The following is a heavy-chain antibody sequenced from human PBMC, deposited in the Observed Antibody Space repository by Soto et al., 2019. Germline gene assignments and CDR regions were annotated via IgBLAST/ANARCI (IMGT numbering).Heavy chain of an antibody. D-gene: IGHD6-13*01. CDR2: IIPVLGTP. J-gene: IGHJ6*02. Sequence: VKVSCKASGGTFTSTAFSWVRQAPGQGLEWMGGIIPVLGTPNYAQKFQARLTVTADASTTTVHMELSSLRSDDTAVYYCASSAGLDHLLNYYGLNVWGQGTTVTVSS. V-gene: IGHV1-69*01. CDR3: ASSAGLDHLLNYYGLNV. CDR1: GGTFTSTA.